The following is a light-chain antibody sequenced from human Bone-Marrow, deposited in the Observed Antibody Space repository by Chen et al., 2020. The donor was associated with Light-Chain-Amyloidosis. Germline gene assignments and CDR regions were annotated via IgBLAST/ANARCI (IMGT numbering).Light chain of an antibody. CDR1: SDINVGSYR. V-gene: IGLV5-45*02. CDR3: MIWHSTAWG. Sequence: QAVLTQPSSLSASPGASASLTCTFRSDINVGSYRIYWYQQKPGSPPQYLLRFKSDSEDQRGSGVPSRFSGSRDVSANAGILLISGLKSEDEADYDCMIWHSTAWGFGGGTKLTVL. CDR2: FKSDSED. J-gene: IGLJ3*02.